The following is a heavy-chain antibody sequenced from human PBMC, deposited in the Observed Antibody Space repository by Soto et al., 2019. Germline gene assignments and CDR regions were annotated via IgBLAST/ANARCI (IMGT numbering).Heavy chain of an antibody. Sequence: EVQLVESGGGLVQPGRSLRLSCAASGFTFDDYARHWVRQAPGKGLEWVSGISWNSGSIGYADSVKGRFTISRDNAKNSLYLQMNSLRAEDTALYYCAKASPYSSSCPDYWGQGTLVTVSS. D-gene: IGHD6-13*01. CDR2: ISWNSGSI. CDR1: GFTFDDYA. J-gene: IGHJ4*02. V-gene: IGHV3-9*01. CDR3: AKASPYSSSCPDY.